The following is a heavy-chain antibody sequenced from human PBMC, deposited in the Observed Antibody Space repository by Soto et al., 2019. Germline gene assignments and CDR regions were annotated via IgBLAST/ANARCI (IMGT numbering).Heavy chain of an antibody. CDR2: IIPIFGTA. D-gene: IGHD3-22*01. CDR1: GGTFSSYA. Sequence: SVKVSCKASGGTFSSYAISWVRQAPGQGLEWMGGIIPIFGTANYAQKFQGRVTITADESTSTAYMELSSLRSEDTAVYYCARAYYYDTSVLIWLDSWGQGTMVTVYS. V-gene: IGHV1-69*13. J-gene: IGHJ5*01. CDR3: ARAYYYDTSVLIWLDS.